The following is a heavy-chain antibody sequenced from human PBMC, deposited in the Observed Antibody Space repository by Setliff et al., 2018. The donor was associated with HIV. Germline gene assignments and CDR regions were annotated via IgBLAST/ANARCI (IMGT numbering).Heavy chain of an antibody. CDR1: GGTFSSYA. CDR2: IIPIFGTV. Sequence: SVKVSCKASGGTFSSYAISWVRQAPGQGLEWMGGIIPIFGTVRYAQKFQGRVTMTRDTSTSTVYMELSSLRSEDTAVYYRAREAEQGERSSSWYFDYWGQGTQVTVSS. CDR3: AREAEQGERSSSWYFDY. V-gene: IGHV1-69*05. D-gene: IGHD6-6*01. J-gene: IGHJ4*02.